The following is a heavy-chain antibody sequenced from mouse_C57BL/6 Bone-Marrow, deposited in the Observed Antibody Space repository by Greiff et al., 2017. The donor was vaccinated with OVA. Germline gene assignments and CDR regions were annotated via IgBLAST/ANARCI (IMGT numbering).Heavy chain of an antibody. CDR1: GYSITSGYY. D-gene: IGHD2-4*01. J-gene: IGHJ3*01. CDR3: AREVITTRGPWFAY. V-gene: IGHV3-6*01. CDR2: ISYDGSN. Sequence: EVQLVESGPGLVKPSPSLSLTCSVTGYSITSGYYWYWIRQFPGNKLEWIGFISYDGSNNYNPSLKNRISITRDTSKNQFIRKLNSVTTEDTATYYCAREVITTRGPWFAYWGQGTLVTVSA.